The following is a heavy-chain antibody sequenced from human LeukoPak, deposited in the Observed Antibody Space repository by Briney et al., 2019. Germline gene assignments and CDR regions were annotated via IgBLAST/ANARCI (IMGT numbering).Heavy chain of an antibody. CDR1: GYTFTSYY. J-gene: IGHJ3*02. V-gene: IGHV1-46*01. CDR2: INPSGGST. Sequence: ASVKVSCKASGYTFTSYYLHWVRQAPGQGLEWMGIINPSGGSTSYAQKFQGRVTTTRDPSTTTVYMGLSSRRSEDPAVYYCARQDGYDWVEDMWGQGTMVTVSS. CDR3: ARQDGYDWVEDM. D-gene: IGHD5-24*01.